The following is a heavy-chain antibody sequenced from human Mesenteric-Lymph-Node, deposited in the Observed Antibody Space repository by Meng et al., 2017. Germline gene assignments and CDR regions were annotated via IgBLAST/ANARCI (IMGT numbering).Heavy chain of an antibody. Sequence: GGSLRLSCAASGFTFSSYAMHWVRQAPGKGLEWVAVISYDGSNKYYADSVKGRFTISRDNSKNTLYLQMNSLRAEDTAVYYCARDGQDYDFWSGYYKGGRGYFDYWGQGTLVTVSS. CDR2: ISYDGSNK. D-gene: IGHD3-3*01. J-gene: IGHJ4*02. CDR1: GFTFSSYA. CDR3: ARDGQDYDFWSGYYKGGRGYFDY. V-gene: IGHV3-30*04.